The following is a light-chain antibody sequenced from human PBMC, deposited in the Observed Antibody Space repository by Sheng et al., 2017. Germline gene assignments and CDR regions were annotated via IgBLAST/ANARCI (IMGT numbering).Light chain of an antibody. J-gene: IGKJ2*03. Sequence: EIVMTQSPATLSVSPGERATLSCRASQSVSSNLAWYQQKPGQAPRLLIYDGSIRATGIPARFSGSGSGTEFTLTITSLQSEDSAVYYCQQYNNWPPYSFGQGTKLEIK. V-gene: IGKV3-15*01. CDR1: QSVSSN. CDR2: DGS. CDR3: QQYNNWPPYS.